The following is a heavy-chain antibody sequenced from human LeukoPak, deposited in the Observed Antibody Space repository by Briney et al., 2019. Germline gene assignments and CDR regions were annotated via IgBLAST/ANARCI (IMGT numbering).Heavy chain of an antibody. CDR3: AKGSRITMVREYYFDY. Sequence: GRSLRLSCAASGFTFDDYAMHWVRQAPGKGLGWVSGISWNSGSIGYADSVKGRFTISRDNAKNSLYLQMNSLRAEAMALYYCAKGSRITMVREYYFDYWGQGTLVTVSS. CDR2: ISWNSGSI. J-gene: IGHJ4*02. D-gene: IGHD3-10*01. CDR1: GFTFDDYA. V-gene: IGHV3-9*03.